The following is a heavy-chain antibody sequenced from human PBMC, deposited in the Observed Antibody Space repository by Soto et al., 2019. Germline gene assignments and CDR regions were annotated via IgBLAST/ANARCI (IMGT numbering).Heavy chain of an antibody. J-gene: IGHJ6*04. CDR2: ISYDGREK. CDR1: VFMFNNYG. V-gene: IGHV3-30*18. CDR3: EKDLWTGGRDGRDF. D-gene: IGHD3-16*01. Sequence: PGGSLRLSCAASVFMFNNYGIHWVRQAPGKGLEWVAVISYDGREKYYLDSVKGRVTISRDNSQKTAYLQMNSVRPEDAAVYYWEKDLWTGGRDGRDFGGKGTTVTFSS.